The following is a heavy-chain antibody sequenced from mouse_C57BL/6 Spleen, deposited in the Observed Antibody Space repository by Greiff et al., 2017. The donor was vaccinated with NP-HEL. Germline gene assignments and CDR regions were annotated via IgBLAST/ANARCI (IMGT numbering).Heavy chain of an antibody. D-gene: IGHD2-5*01. CDR1: GFTFTDYY. CDR2: IRNKANGYTT. CDR3: ARYGSNYYFDY. V-gene: IGHV7-3*01. J-gene: IGHJ2*01. Sequence: DVKLQESGGGLVQPGGSLSLSCAASGFTFTDYYMSWVRQPPGKALEWLGFIRNKANGYTTEYSASVKGRFTISRDNSQSILYLQMNALRAEDSATYYCARYGSNYYFDYWGQGTTLTVSS.